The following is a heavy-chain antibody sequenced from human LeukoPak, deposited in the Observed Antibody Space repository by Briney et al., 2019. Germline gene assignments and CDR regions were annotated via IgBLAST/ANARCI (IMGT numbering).Heavy chain of an antibody. V-gene: IGHV1-46*01. J-gene: IGHJ4*02. CDR1: GYTFTSYN. Sequence: ASVKVSCKASGYTFTSYNMHWVRQAPGQGLEWMGVINPSGGSTSYAQKFQGRVTMTRDTSTSKVYMELSSLRSEDTAVYYCARGGSITMIVVVSAVDYWGQGTLVTVSS. CDR2: INPSGGST. D-gene: IGHD3-22*01. CDR3: ARGGSITMIVVVSAVDY.